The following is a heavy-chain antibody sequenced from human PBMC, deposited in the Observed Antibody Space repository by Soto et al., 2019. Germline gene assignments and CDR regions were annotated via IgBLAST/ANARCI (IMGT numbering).Heavy chain of an antibody. D-gene: IGHD3-9*01. CDR1: GGSISSGDYY. Sequence: PSETLSLTCTVSGGSISSGDYYWSWIRQPPGKGLEWIGYIYYSGSTYYNPSLKSRVTISLDTSKNQFSLKLNSVTAADTAVYFCARLEGLATISYYFDYWGQGTLVTVSS. CDR2: IYYSGST. V-gene: IGHV4-30-4*01. J-gene: IGHJ4*02. CDR3: ARLEGLATISYYFDY.